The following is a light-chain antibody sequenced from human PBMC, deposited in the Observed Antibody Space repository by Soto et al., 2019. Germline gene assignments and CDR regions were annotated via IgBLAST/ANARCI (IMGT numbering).Light chain of an antibody. Sequence: QSVLTQPPSASGTPGQRVTISCSGSNSNIGDITVNWYQQLPGTAPKLLIYGNHRRPSGVPDRFSASKSGTSDSLAISGLQSEDEADYYCAAWDDSLNVWGFGGGTKLTVL. CDR1: NSNIGDIT. V-gene: IGLV1-44*01. J-gene: IGLJ3*02. CDR3: AAWDDSLNVWG. CDR2: GNH.